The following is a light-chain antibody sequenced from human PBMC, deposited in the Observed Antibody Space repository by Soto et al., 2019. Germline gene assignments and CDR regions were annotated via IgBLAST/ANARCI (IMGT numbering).Light chain of an antibody. CDR1: QSVSSN. CDR2: GAS. V-gene: IGKV3-15*01. Sequence: MGVSQSPTDLSLSTMERATLSFRASQSVSSNLAWYQQKPGQAPRLLIYGASTRATGIPARFSGSGSGTEFTLTISSLQSEDFAVYYCQQDNKWPPFLGPGTKVEIK. CDR3: QQDNKWPPF. J-gene: IGKJ2*01.